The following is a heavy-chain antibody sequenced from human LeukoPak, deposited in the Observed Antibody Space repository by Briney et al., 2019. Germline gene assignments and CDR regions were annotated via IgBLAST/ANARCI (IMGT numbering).Heavy chain of an antibody. D-gene: IGHD3-22*01. CDR2: ISSSSSTI. V-gene: IGHV3-48*01. CDR3: ARDTPMIVVVDDAFDI. CDR1: GFTFSSYS. J-gene: IGHJ3*02. Sequence: GGSLRLSCAASGFTFSSYSMNWVRQAPGKGLEWVSYISSSSSTIYYADSVKGRFTISRDNAKNSLYLQMNSLRAEDTAVYYCARDTPMIVVVDDAFDIWGQGTMVTASS.